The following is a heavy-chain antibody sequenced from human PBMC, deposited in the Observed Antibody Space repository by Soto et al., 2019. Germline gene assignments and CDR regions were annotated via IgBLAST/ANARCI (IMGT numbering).Heavy chain of an antibody. CDR3: AKDSLGDYYYYGLDV. Sequence: GGSLRLSCAASGFTFSRFAMNWVRQAPGKGLEWVSGIGGSGGTTYYADSVKGRFTISRDNSKNTLFLQMNSLIAEDTAVYYCAKDSLGDYYYYGLDVWGQGTTVTVSS. CDR1: GFTFSRFA. D-gene: IGHD2-15*01. V-gene: IGHV3-23*01. J-gene: IGHJ6*02. CDR2: IGGSGGTT.